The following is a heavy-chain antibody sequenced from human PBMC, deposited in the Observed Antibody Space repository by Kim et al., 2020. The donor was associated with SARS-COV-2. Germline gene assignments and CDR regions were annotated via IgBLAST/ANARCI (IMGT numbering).Heavy chain of an antibody. Sequence: GGSLRLSCAASGFTFNNYAMSWVRQAPGKGLEWVAAISGSGENTYYGDSVKGRFTVSRDNSKNTFFLQMDSLRAEDTAIYYCTKEQLSVGRSWFDPWGQGTLVTVSS. V-gene: IGHV3-23*01. CDR3: TKEQLSVGRSWFDP. CDR2: ISGSGENT. J-gene: IGHJ5*02. CDR1: GFTFNNYA. D-gene: IGHD2-15*01.